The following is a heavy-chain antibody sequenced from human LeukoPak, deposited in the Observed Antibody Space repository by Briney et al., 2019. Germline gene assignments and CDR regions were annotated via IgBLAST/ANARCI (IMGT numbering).Heavy chain of an antibody. CDR2: IWYDGSYK. D-gene: IGHD2-15*01. Sequence: PGGSLRLSCVASGFTFSRYGMHWVRQAPGKGPEWVAVIWYDGSYKYYADSVKGRFTISRDNPKNTLYLQMNSLRAEDTAVYYCARDWKYCSGGTCYGGFDYWGQGTLVTVSS. CDR1: GFTFSRYG. V-gene: IGHV3-33*01. CDR3: ARDWKYCSGGTCYGGFDY. J-gene: IGHJ4*02.